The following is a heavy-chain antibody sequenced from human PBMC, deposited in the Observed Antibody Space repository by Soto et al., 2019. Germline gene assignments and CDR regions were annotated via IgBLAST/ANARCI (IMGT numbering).Heavy chain of an antibody. V-gene: IGHV4-39*01. CDR3: AIPMVRGVNPHAYYYCGMDG. J-gene: IGHJ6*02. D-gene: IGHD3-10*01. CDR1: GGSISSSSYY. Sequence: SETLSLTCTVSGGSISSSSYYWGWIRQPPGKGLEWIGSIYYSGSTYYNPSLKSRVTISVDTSKNQFSLKLSSVTAADTAVYYCAIPMVRGVNPHAYYYCGMDGWGQGTTITVSS. CDR2: IYYSGST.